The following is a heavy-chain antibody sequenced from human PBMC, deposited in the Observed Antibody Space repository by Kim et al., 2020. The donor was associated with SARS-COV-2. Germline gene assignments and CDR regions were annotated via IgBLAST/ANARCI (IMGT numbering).Heavy chain of an antibody. J-gene: IGHJ4*02. V-gene: IGHV3-33*01. CDR2: K. CDR3: ARDYIASTTDY. Sequence: KYYADSVKGRFTISRDNSKNTLCLQMNSLRAEDTAVYYCARDYIASTTDYWGQGTLVTVSS. D-gene: IGHD3-3*02.